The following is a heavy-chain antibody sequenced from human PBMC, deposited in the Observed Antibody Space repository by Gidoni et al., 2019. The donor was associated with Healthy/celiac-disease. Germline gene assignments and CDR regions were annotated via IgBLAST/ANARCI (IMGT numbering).Heavy chain of an antibody. CDR3: ARGKAVAGTGYYYGMDV. V-gene: IGHV3-48*01. J-gene: IGHJ6*02. CDR1: GFTFSSYS. CDR2: VSSSSSTI. D-gene: IGHD6-19*01. Sequence: VQLVESGGGLVQPGGSLRLSCAASGFTFSSYSMNWVRQAPGKGLEWVSYVSSSSSTIYYADSVKGRFTSARDNAKNSLYLQMNSLRAEDTAVYYCARGKAVAGTGYYYGMDVWGQGTTVTVSS.